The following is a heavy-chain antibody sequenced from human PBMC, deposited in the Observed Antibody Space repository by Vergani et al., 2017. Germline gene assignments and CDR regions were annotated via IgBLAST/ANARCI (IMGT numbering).Heavy chain of an antibody. V-gene: IGHV1-69*02. Sequence: QVQLVQSGAEVKKPGSSVKVSCKASGGTFSSYTISWVRQAPGQGLEWMGRIIPILGIANYAQKFQGRVTITADKSTSTAYMELSSLRSEDTAVYYCALPDFWNSAGMGVWGQGTTVTVSS. CDR3: ALPDFWNSAGMGV. CDR2: IIPILGIA. J-gene: IGHJ6*02. CDR1: GGTFSSYT. D-gene: IGHD3-3*01.